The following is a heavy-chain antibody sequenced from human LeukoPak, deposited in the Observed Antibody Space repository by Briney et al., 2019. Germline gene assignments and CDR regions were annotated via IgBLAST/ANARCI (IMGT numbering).Heavy chain of an antibody. Sequence: GGSLRLSCAASGFTFSSYWMHWVRQAPGKGLVWVSRINSDGSSITYADSVKGRFTISRDNAKNTLFLQMNSLRVEDTAVYYCSREGRVSGYDFDCWGQGTLVTVSS. J-gene: IGHJ4*02. CDR3: SREGRVSGYDFDC. V-gene: IGHV3-74*03. D-gene: IGHD5-12*01. CDR2: INSDGSSI. CDR1: GFTFSSYW.